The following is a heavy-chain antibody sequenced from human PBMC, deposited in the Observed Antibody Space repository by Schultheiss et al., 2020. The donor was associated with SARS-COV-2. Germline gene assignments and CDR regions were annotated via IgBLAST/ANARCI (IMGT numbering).Heavy chain of an antibody. CDR1: GFTFSSYA. V-gene: IGHV3-30*07. Sequence: GGSLRLSCAASGFTFSSYAMHWVRQAPGKGLEWVAVISYDGSNKYYADSVKGRFTISRDNSKNTLYLQMNSLRAEDTAVYYCARDPAPVVAATNDAFDIWGQGTMVTVSS. J-gene: IGHJ3*02. D-gene: IGHD2-15*01. CDR3: ARDPAPVVAATNDAFDI. CDR2: ISYDGSNK.